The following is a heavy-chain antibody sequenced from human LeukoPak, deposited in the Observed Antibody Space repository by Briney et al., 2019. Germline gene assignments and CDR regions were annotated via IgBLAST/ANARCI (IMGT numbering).Heavy chain of an antibody. Sequence: PSETLSLTCAVYGGSFSGCYWSWIRQPPGKGLEWIGEINHSGSTNYNPSLKSRVTISVDTSKNQFSLKLSSVTAADAAVYYCARGARSSGYFFDYWGQGTLVTVSS. CDR3: ARGARSSGYFFDY. V-gene: IGHV4-34*01. D-gene: IGHD3-22*01. J-gene: IGHJ4*02. CDR1: GGSFSGCY. CDR2: INHSGST.